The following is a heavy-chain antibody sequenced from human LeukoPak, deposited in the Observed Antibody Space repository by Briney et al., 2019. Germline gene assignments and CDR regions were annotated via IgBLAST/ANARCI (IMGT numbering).Heavy chain of an antibody. CDR2: ISSSSSYI. CDR1: GFTFSSYS. D-gene: IGHD3-22*01. CDR3: ARDEDYDRYYYYYYMDV. J-gene: IGHJ6*03. V-gene: IGHV3-21*01. Sequence: GGSLRLSCAASGFTFSSYSMNWVRQAPGKGLEWVSSISSSSSYIYYADSVKGRFTISRDNAKNSLYLQLNSLRAEDTAVYYYARDEDYDRYYYYYYMDVWGKGTTVTVSS.